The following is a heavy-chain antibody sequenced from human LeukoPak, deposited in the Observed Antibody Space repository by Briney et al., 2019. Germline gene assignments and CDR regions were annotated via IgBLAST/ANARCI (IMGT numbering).Heavy chain of an antibody. CDR2: IYTSGSP. CDR3: ARVTQRYCSGTTCFPYWFDP. Sequence: SGTLSLTCSVSGGSISSYYWSWIRQPPGKGLEWIGYIYTSGSPNYNPSLKSRVTMSVDTSRRQFSLMLSSVTAADTAVYYCARVTQRYCSGTTCFPYWFDPWGQGTLVTVSS. J-gene: IGHJ5*02. D-gene: IGHD2-2*01. CDR1: GGSISSYY. V-gene: IGHV4-4*09.